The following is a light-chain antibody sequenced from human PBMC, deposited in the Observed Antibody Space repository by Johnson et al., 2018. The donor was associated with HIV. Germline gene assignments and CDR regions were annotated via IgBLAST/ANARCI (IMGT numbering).Light chain of an antibody. J-gene: IGLJ1*01. V-gene: IGLV1-51*01. Sequence: QSVLTQPPSVSAAPGQKVTFSCSGSTSNIGNNDVSWYRHLPGTAPKLLIYDYDKRPSGIPDRFSGSKSGTSATLGITGLQTGDEANYYCGTWAGGLSIYAFGTGTKVTVL. CDR3: GTWAGGLSIYA. CDR2: DYD. CDR1: TSNIGNND.